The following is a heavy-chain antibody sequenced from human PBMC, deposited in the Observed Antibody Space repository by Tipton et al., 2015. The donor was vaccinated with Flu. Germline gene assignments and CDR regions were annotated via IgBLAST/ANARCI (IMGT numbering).Heavy chain of an antibody. CDR3: VSPPPDYYDSSGYSLYGFEI. J-gene: IGHJ3*02. CDR1: GGSISNTSYY. D-gene: IGHD3-22*01. Sequence: TLSLICTVSGGSISNTSYYWGWIRQPPGKGLEWIGSIYYSGITHYNPSLKSRVTISIAASKNRFSLRLSSVTAADTAVYYCVSPPPDYYDSSGYSLYGFEIWGQGTVVTVSS. V-gene: IGHV4-39*01. CDR2: IYYSGIT.